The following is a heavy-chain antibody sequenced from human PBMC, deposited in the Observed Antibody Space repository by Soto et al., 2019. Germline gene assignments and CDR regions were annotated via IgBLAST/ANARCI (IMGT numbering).Heavy chain of an antibody. D-gene: IGHD2-15*01. CDR2: IIPIFGTA. J-gene: IGHJ5*02. CDR3: AREGLGYCSGGSCYLNWFDP. CDR1: GGTFSSYA. Sequence: ASVKVSCKASGGTFSSYAISWVRQAPGQGLEWMGGIIPIFGTANYAQKFQGRVTITADESTSTAYMELSSLRSEDTAVYYCAREGLGYCSGGSCYLNWFDPWGQGTLVTVSS. V-gene: IGHV1-69*13.